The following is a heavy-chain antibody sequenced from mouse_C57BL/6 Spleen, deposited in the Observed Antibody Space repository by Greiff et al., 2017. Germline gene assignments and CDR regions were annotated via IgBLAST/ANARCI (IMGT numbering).Heavy chain of an antibody. J-gene: IGHJ3*01. Sequence: VQLKQPGAELVMPGASVKLSCKASGYTFTSYWMHWVKQRPGQGLEWIGEIDPSDSYTNYNQKFKGKSTLTVDKSSSTAYMQLSSLTSEDSAVYYCASSLLYGWFAYWGQGTLVTVSA. CDR1: GYTFTSYW. CDR2: IDPSDSYT. CDR3: ASSLLYGWFAY. V-gene: IGHV1-69*01. D-gene: IGHD1-1*02.